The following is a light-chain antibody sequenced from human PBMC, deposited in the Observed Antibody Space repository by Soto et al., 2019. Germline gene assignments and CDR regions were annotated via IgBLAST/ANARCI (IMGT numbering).Light chain of an antibody. CDR1: GRDVGGYNS. CDR3: SSYTSSSSRKWV. J-gene: IGLJ3*02. V-gene: IGLV2-14*01. CDR2: EDS. Sequence: QSALTQPASVSGSPGQSITISCTGTGRDVGGYNSVSWYQQHPGKAPKLMIYEDSNRPSGVSNRFSGSKAGNTDSLTISVLQAEDEADYYCSSYTSSSSRKWVFGGGTKRTVL.